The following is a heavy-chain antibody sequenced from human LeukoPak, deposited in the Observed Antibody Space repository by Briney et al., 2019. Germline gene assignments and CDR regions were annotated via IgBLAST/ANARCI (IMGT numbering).Heavy chain of an antibody. CDR3: ASRTTVTNALSFDY. Sequence: PSETLSLTCGVSGYFVSSGYYWGWIRQPPGKGLEWIGNIYNTGSTYYNPSLKSRVTISVDTSNNHFSLKLGSVTSADTAVYYCASRTTVTNALSFDYWGQGSLVIVSS. CDR2: IYNTGST. V-gene: IGHV4-38-2*01. CDR1: GYFVSSGYY. J-gene: IGHJ4*02. D-gene: IGHD4-11*01.